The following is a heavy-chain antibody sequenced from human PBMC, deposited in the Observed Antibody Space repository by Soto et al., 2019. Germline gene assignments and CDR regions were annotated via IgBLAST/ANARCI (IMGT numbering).Heavy chain of an antibody. CDR2: ISANGQGI. CDR1: GFTFSINA. Sequence: EVQLLESGGGLVQPGGSLRLSCATSGFTFSINALSWVRQAPGKGLEWVSAISANGQGIYYADSVRGRFSISRDNSRNTVFLHMGSLRAEDTAVYYCAKDRDYPRDQFHYWGQGTLVTVSS. J-gene: IGHJ4*02. V-gene: IGHV3-23*01. CDR3: AKDRDYPRDQFHY. D-gene: IGHD2-2*01.